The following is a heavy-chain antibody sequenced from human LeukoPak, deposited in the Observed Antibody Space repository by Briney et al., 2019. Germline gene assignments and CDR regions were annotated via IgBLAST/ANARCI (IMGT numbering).Heavy chain of an antibody. V-gene: IGHV4-34*01. CDR3: ARLGDGYNPGDDY. CDR1: GGSLSGYY. Sequence: SETLSLTCAVYGGSLSGYYWSWIRQPPGKGLEWIGEINHSGSTNYSPSLKSRVTISVDTSKNQFSLKLSSVTAADTAVYYCARLGDGYNPGDDYWGQGTLVTVSS. D-gene: IGHD5-24*01. CDR2: INHSGST. J-gene: IGHJ4*02.